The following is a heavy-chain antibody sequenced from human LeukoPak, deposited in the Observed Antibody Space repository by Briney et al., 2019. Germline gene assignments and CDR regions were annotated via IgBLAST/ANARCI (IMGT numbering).Heavy chain of an antibody. J-gene: IGHJ3*02. Sequence: PSETLSLTCTVSGGSISSYYWSWIRQPPGKGLEWIGYIYYSGSTNYNPSLKSRVTISVDTSKNQFSLKLRSVTAADTAVYYCARGDSSVGRRAFDIWGQGTMVTVSS. CDR3: ARGDSSVGRRAFDI. CDR2: IYYSGST. V-gene: IGHV4-59*01. CDR1: GGSISSYY. D-gene: IGHD3-22*01.